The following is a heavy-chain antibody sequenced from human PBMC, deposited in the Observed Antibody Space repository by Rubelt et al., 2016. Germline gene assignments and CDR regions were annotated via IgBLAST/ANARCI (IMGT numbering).Heavy chain of an antibody. V-gene: IGHV4-39*01. CDR2: IYYSGNT. CDR3: ARRGSGSYYQAWFDP. CDR1: GGSITNSNYY. D-gene: IGHD1-26*01. J-gene: IGHJ5*02. Sequence: QLQLQESGPGLVKPSETLSLTCTVSGGSITNSNYYWGWIRQPPGKGLEWIGSIYYSGNTYYNPSLKSRVTISVDTSKNKFSLKLSSVTAADTAVYYCARRGSGSYYQAWFDPWGQGTLVTVSS.